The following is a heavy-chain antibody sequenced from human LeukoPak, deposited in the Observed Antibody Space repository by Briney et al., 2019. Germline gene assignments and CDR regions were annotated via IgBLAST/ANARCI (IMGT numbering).Heavy chain of an antibody. CDR3: AREDFYGSGSCLDY. D-gene: IGHD3-10*01. CDR1: GFTVSSNY. J-gene: IGHJ4*02. Sequence: PGGSLRLSCAASGFTVSSNYMSWVRQAPGKGLEWVSVIYSGGSTYYADSVKGRFTISRDNSKNTLYLQMNSLRAEDTAVYYCAREDFYGSGSCLDYWGQGTLVTVSS. V-gene: IGHV3-53*01. CDR2: IYSGGST.